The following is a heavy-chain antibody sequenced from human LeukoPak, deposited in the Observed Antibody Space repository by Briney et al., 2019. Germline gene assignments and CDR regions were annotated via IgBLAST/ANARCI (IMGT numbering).Heavy chain of an antibody. CDR2: INSDGSST. D-gene: IGHD6-6*01. Sequence: GGSLRLSCAASGFTFSSYWMHWVRQAPGKGLGWVSRINSDGSSTSYADSVKGRFTISRDNAKNTLYLQMTSLRAEDTALYYCARTSRPDLTYIPLDSWGQGTLVTVSS. CDR1: GFTFSSYW. J-gene: IGHJ4*02. V-gene: IGHV3-74*01. CDR3: ARTSRPDLTYIPLDS.